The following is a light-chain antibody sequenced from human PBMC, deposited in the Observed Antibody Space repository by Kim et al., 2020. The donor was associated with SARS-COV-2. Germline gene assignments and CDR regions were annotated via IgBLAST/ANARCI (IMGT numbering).Light chain of an antibody. J-gene: IGLJ1*01. V-gene: IGLV2-18*02. CDR3: SSYTSSNTYV. Sequence: QSVTISCTGTSSDVGTYARVSWYQQPPGTAPKLMIYEVNDRPSGVPDRFSGSKSGNTASLTISGLQPEDEADYYCSSYTSSNTYVFGTGTKVTVL. CDR2: EVN. CDR1: SSDVGTYAR.